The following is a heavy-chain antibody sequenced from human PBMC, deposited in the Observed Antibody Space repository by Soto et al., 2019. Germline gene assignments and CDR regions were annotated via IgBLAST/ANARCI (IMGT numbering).Heavy chain of an antibody. D-gene: IGHD3-22*01. CDR1: GFTFGSYA. Sequence: EVQLLESGGGLIQPGGSLRLSCAASGFTFGSYAMGWVRQAPGKGLEWLSSVGPSGASTKYADSVKGRFTVSRDIFKSTLYLHMSSLRAEDTALYFCAKLYYYDSTGYFRHFDNWGQGTLVTVSS. CDR2: VGPSGAST. CDR3: AKLYYYDSTGYFRHFDN. J-gene: IGHJ4*02. V-gene: IGHV3-23*01.